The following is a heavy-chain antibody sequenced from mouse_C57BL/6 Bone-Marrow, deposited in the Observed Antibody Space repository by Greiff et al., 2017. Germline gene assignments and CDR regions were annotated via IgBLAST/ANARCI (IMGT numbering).Heavy chain of an antibody. CDR3: ARYPTYYSNPYYFDY. CDR1: GYTFTSYW. CDR2: IYPGSGST. V-gene: IGHV1-55*01. J-gene: IGHJ2*01. D-gene: IGHD2-5*01. Sequence: QVQLQQPGAELVKPGASVKMSCKASGYTFTSYWITWVKQRPGQGLEWIGDIYPGSGSTNYNEKFKSKATLTVDTSSSTAYMQLSSLTSEDSAVYYCARYPTYYSNPYYFDYWGQGTTLTVSS.